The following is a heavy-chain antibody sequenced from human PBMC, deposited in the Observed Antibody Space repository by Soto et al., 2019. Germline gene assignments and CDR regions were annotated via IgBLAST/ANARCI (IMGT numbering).Heavy chain of an antibody. CDR2: ISSYRSDT. J-gene: IGHJ6*02. CDR3: ASNYAYAEGYYWYGIDV. V-gene: IGHV3-74*01. D-gene: IGHD3-16*01. CDR1: GFTFSRYW. Sequence: EVQLVESGGGLVLPGGSLRLSCAASGFTFSRYWMHWVRQAPGKGLVWVSRISSYRSDTHYADSVKGRFTISRDNAKNTLYLQMNSLRADDTAVYYCASNYAYAEGYYWYGIDVWGQGTTVTVSS.